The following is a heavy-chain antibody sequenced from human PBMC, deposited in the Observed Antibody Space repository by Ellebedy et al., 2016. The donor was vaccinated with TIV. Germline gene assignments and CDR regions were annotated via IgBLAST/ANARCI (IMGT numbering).Heavy chain of an antibody. CDR1: GGSFLGYY. D-gene: IGHD3-10*01. V-gene: IGHV4-34*01. CDR2: INPSGGT. CDR3: ARDMDTHDAFDI. J-gene: IGHJ3*02. Sequence: SETLSLTXTVHGGSFLGYYWSWIRQSPGKGLQWIGEINPSGGTNYTTSLKSRLTMSIDTSKRQISLNLKSATAADTAVYYCARDMDTHDAFDIWGQGTMVTVSS.